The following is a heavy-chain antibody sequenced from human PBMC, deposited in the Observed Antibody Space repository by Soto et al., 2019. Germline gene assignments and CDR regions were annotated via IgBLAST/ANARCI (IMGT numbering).Heavy chain of an antibody. D-gene: IGHD3-10*01. CDR1: AFTFNTYG. CDR2: ISFDGSSK. J-gene: IGHJ6*02. Sequence: GGSLRLSCAASAFTFNTYGLHWVRQAPGKGLEWVAVISFDGSSKYYANSVKGRFTISRDNSKDTLYLQMDSLRTEDTAVYFCARDVXVVRGSIRRRYYFAMDVWGQGTKVTVSS. V-gene: IGHV3-30-3*01. CDR3: ARDVXVVRGSIRRRYYFAMDV.